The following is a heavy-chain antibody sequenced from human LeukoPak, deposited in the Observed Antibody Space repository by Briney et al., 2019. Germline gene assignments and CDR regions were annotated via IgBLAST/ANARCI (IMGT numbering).Heavy chain of an antibody. CDR3: VRDNYHYYSD. CDR1: GFSFSNYS. D-gene: IGHD3-10*01. V-gene: IGHV3-48*04. J-gene: IGHJ4*02. CDR2: ISSSSSTI. Sequence: GGSLRLSCAASGFSFSNYSMNWVRQAPGKGLEWVSYISSSSSTIYYADSVKGRFTISRDNAKNTLYLQMNSLRAEDTAVYYCVRDNYHYYSDWGLGTLVTVSS.